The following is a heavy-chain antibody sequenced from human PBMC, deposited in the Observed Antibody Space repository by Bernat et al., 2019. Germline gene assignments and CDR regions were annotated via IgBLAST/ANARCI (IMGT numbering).Heavy chain of an antibody. V-gene: IGHV4-34*01. CDR3: ARVQPTYCSSTSCYGPYFHY. J-gene: IGHJ4*02. Sequence: QVQLQQWGAGLLKPSETLSLTCAVYGGSFSGYYWSWIRQPPGKGLEWIGEINHSGSTNYNPSLKSRVTISVDTSKNQFSLKLSSVTAADTAVYYCARVQPTYCSSTSCYGPYFHYWGQGTLVTVSA. CDR1: GGSFSGYY. D-gene: IGHD2-2*01. CDR2: INHSGST.